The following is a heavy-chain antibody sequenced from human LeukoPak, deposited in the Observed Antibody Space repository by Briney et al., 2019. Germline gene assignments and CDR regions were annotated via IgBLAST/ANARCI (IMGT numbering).Heavy chain of an antibody. CDR2: ISWNSGSI. J-gene: IGHJ4*02. V-gene: IGHV3-9*01. CDR1: GFTFDDYA. D-gene: IGHD1-26*01. Sequence: GGSLRLSCAASGFTFDDYAMHWVRQAPGKGLEWVSGISWNSGSIGYADSVKGRFTISRDNAKNSLYLQMNSLRAEDTAVYYCAKERGSYTYYFDYWGQGTLVTVSS. CDR3: AKERGSYTYYFDY.